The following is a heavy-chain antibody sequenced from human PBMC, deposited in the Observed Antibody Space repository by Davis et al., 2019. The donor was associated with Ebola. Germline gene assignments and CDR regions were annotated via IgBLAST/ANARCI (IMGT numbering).Heavy chain of an antibody. CDR2: ISSSGSTI. CDR1: GFTFSDYY. J-gene: IGHJ4*02. V-gene: IGHV3-11*01. Sequence: GESLKISCAASGFTFSDYYMSWIRQAPGKGLEWVSYISSSGSTIYYADSVKGRFTISRDNAKNSLYLQMNSLRAEDTAVYYCARDWCSSTSCYEYYFDYWGQGTLVTVSS. CDR3: ARDWCSSTSCYEYYFDY. D-gene: IGHD2-2*01.